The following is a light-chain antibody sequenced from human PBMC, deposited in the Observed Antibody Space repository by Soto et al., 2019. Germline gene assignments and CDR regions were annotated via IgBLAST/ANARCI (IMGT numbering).Light chain of an antibody. CDR1: QSISNW. J-gene: IGKJ5*01. Sequence: DIQMTQSPSTLSASVGDSGTITRRASQSISNWLAWYQQKPGTAPKXLIYHASTLESGVPSRFSGSGSGTEFTLTISSLQPDDVGTYYCQQYSRFSFTFGQGTRLEIK. V-gene: IGKV1-5*01. CDR3: QQYSRFSFT. CDR2: HAS.